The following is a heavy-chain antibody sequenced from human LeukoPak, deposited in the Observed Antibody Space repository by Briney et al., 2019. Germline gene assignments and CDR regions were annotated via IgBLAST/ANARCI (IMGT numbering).Heavy chain of an antibody. Sequence: SGGSLRLSCAASGFTFSSYAMSWVRQAPGKGLEWVSAISGSGGSTYYADPVKGRFTISRDNSKNTLYLQMNSLRAEDTAVYYCAKKTGYSSGWYVEWGQGTLVTVSS. V-gene: IGHV3-23*01. CDR1: GFTFSSYA. CDR2: ISGSGGST. CDR3: AKKTGYSSGWYVE. J-gene: IGHJ4*02. D-gene: IGHD6-19*01.